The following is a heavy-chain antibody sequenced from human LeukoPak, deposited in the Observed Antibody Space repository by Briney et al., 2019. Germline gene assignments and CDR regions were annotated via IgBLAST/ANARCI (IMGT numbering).Heavy chain of an antibody. CDR1: GHSFTSYW. CDR3: ARGRGYRGYLDT. J-gene: IGHJ5*02. CDR2: IYPGDSDT. Sequence: GEALEISCKGSGHSFTSYWIGWVRQTPGKGLEWMGIIYPGDSDTRYSPAFQGQVTIVANKCISTAYMELSKMRSDDTAVYSCARGRGYRGYLDTWGQGTLVTVSS. V-gene: IGHV5-51*01. D-gene: IGHD5-12*01.